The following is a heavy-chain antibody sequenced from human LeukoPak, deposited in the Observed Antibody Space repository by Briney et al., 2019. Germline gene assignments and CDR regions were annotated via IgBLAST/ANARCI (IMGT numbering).Heavy chain of an antibody. V-gene: IGHV3-43*02. CDR1: GFTFDDYG. J-gene: IGHJ4*02. CDR3: AKDIGRRRLRGYFDY. Sequence: PGGSLRLSCAASGFTFDDYGMIWVRQAPGKGLEWVSYITWNGVGTAYADSMKGRFTVSRDNSKNSLYLQMNSLRTEDTALYYCAKDIGRRRLRGYFDYWGQGTLVTVSS. CDR2: ITWNGVGT. D-gene: IGHD1-26*01.